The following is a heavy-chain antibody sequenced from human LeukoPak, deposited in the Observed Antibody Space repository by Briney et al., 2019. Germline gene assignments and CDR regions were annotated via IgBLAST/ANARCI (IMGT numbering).Heavy chain of an antibody. CDR1: GFTFDEYA. Sequence: GGTLRLSCAASGFTFDEYAIHWVREAPGKGLEWGSLISGDGGSTSYADSLKGRFTISRDNSKNSLYLQMNSLRTEDTALYYCAKGVVWLSPAFDYWGQGTLVTVSS. D-gene: IGHD3-22*01. V-gene: IGHV3-43*02. CDR3: AKGVVWLSPAFDY. CDR2: ISGDGGST. J-gene: IGHJ4*02.